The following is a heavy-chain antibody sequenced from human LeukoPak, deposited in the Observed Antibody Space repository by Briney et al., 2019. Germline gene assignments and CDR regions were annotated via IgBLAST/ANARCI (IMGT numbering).Heavy chain of an antibody. CDR3: ARIGRDYYYMDV. Sequence: GGSLRLSCAASGFSFSSYEMNWVRQAPGKGLEWVSYIISTSSTTYYEDSVKGRFTVSRDNAKNSLYLQMNSLRVEDTAVYYCARIGRDYYYMDVWGKGTTVTVSS. D-gene: IGHD1-26*01. V-gene: IGHV3-48*03. J-gene: IGHJ6*03. CDR2: IISTSSTT. CDR1: GFSFSSYE.